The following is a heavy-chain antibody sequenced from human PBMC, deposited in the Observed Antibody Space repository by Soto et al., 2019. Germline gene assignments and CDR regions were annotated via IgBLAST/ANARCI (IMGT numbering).Heavy chain of an antibody. CDR1: GFTFSSYA. J-gene: IGHJ4*02. D-gene: IGHD4-4*01. V-gene: IGHV3-23*01. CDR2: ISGGGGST. Sequence: GGSLRLSCAASGFTFSSYAMTWVRQAPGKGLEWVSAISGGGGSTYYADSVEGRFTISRDNFKNTVYLHMNSLRVEDTAVYYCAKDSSNWPYYCFDYWGQGTLVTVSS. CDR3: AKDSSNWPYYCFDY.